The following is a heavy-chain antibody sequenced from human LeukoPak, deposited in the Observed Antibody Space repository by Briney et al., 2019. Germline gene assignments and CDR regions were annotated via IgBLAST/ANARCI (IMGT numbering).Heavy chain of an antibody. CDR2: ISHSGST. CDR1: GFTFSSYA. V-gene: IGHV4-34*01. Sequence: PGGSLRLSCAASGFTFSSYAMSWIRQSPGKGLEWIGEISHSGSTHYNPSLKNRVTISVDTSKNQFSLKLSSVTAADTAVYYCARGPDYWGQGTLVTVSS. CDR3: ARGPDY. J-gene: IGHJ4*02.